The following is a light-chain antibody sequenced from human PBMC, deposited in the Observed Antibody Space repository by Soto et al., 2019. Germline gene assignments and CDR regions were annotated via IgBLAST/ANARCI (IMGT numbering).Light chain of an antibody. J-gene: IGLJ1*01. CDR3: CSYTSDLTPYV. CDR2: GVT. Sequence: QSALTQPASVSGSPGQSITISCTGTSSDIGGHDDVSWYQQHPGKVPKLLIYGVTDRPSGVSNRFSGSKSGNVASLTISGLQAEDEADYYCCSYTSDLTPYVFGTGTTLTVL. CDR1: SSDIGGHDD. V-gene: IGLV2-14*03.